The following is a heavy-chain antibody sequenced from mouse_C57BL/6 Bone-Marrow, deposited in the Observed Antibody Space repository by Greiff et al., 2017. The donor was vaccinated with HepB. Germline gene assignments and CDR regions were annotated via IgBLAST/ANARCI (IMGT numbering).Heavy chain of an antibody. J-gene: IGHJ3*01. CDR1: GFTFSDFY. Sequence: EVMLVESGGGLVQSGRSLRLSCATSGFTFSDFYMEWVRQAPGKGLEWIAASRNKANDYTTEYSASVKGRFIVSRDTSQSILYLQMNALRAEDTAIYYCARDGYDGNWFAYWGQGTLVTVSA. V-gene: IGHV7-1*01. CDR3: ARDGYDGNWFAY. D-gene: IGHD2-3*01. CDR2: SRNKANDYTT.